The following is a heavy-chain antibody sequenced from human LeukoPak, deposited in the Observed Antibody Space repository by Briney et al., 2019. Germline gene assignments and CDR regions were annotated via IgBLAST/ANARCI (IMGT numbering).Heavy chain of an antibody. V-gene: IGHV1-8*03. J-gene: IGHJ5*02. CDR1: GYTFTHYD. CDR3: ARGWAAYYGSGSYYQGWFDP. D-gene: IGHD3-10*01. Sequence: ASVKVSCKASGYTFTHYDINWVRQATGQGLEWMGWMNPNSGNTGYAQKFQGRVTITRDTSISTAYMELSSLRSEDTAVYYCARGWAAYYGSGSYYQGWFDPWGQGTLVTVSS. CDR2: MNPNSGNT.